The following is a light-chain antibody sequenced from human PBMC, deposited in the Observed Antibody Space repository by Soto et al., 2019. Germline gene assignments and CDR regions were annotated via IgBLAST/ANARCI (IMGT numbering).Light chain of an antibody. CDR1: QSVITN. Sequence: EIVFTQSPATLSLSPGDRATLSCRASQSVITNLAWYQQKHGQAPRLLIYGASTRAAIIPARFSGSGSGTECTLTISSLQSEDFAVYYCQQYNKWPRTFGQGTKVDIK. V-gene: IGKV3-15*01. CDR2: GAS. CDR3: QQYNKWPRT. J-gene: IGKJ1*01.